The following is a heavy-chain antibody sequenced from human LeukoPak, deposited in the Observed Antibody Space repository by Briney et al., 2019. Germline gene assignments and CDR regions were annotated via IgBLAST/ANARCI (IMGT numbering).Heavy chain of an antibody. J-gene: IGHJ4*02. V-gene: IGHV3-33*01. D-gene: IGHD5-24*01. Sequence: PGRSLRLSCAASGFTFSSYGMHWVRQAPGKGLEWVAVIWYDGSNKYYADSVKGRFTISRDNSKNTLYLQMNSLRAEDTAVYYCARDPGELATGGEQTYYFDYWGQGTLVTVSS. CDR2: IWYDGSNK. CDR1: GFTFSSYG. CDR3: ARDPGELATGGEQTYYFDY.